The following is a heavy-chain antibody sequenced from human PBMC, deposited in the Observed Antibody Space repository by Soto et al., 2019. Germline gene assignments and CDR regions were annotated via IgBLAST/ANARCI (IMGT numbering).Heavy chain of an antibody. J-gene: IGHJ2*01. V-gene: IGHV1-69*08. CDR2: IIPILGIA. CDR1: GGTFSSYT. Sequence: QVQLVQSGAEVKKPGSSVKVSCKASGGTFSSYTISWVRQAPGQGLEWMGRIIPILGIANYAQKFQGRVKITADKSTNTAYMALSSLRSEDTAVYYCAREIDVGWYLDLWVRGTLVTVYS. D-gene: IGHD1-26*01. CDR3: AREIDVGWYLDL.